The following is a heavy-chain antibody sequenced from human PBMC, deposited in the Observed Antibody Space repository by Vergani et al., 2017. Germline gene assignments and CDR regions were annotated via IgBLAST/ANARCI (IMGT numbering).Heavy chain of an antibody. CDR1: GGSISSYY. V-gene: IGHV4-59*08. Sequence: QVQLQESGPGLVKPSETLSLTCTVSGGSISSYYWSWIRQPPGKGLEWIGYIYYSGSTNYNPSLKSRVTISVDTSKNQFSLKLSSVTAADTAVYYCATPQETVTTRYYYMDVWGKGTTVTVSS. CDR2: IYYSGST. CDR3: ATPQETVTTRYYYMDV. D-gene: IGHD4-11*01. J-gene: IGHJ6*03.